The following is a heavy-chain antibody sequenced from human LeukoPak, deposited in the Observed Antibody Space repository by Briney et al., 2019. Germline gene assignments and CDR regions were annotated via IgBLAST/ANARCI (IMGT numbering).Heavy chain of an antibody. D-gene: IGHD2-21*01. CDR2: INWNGGST. CDR3: ARAFKYSMSGYYFDY. Sequence: GGSLRLSCAASAFIFDDYGMSWVRQAPGKGLEWVSGINWNGGSTGYGDSVKGRFTISRDNAKNSLYLQMNSLRAEDTALYYCARAFKYSMSGYYFDYWVQGTLVTVSS. J-gene: IGHJ4*02. V-gene: IGHV3-20*04. CDR1: AFIFDDYG.